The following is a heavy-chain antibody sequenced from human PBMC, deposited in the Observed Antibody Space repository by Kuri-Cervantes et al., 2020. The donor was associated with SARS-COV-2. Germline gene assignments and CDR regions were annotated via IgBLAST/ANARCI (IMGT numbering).Heavy chain of an antibody. J-gene: IGHJ6*02. CDR1: GGTFSTAI. CDR3: ARDVADIVATTQADYYYYGMDV. V-gene: IGHV1-69*10. CDR2: IMPALGMP. Sequence: SVKVSCKASGGTFSTAIISWVRQGPGQGLEWMGGIMPALGMPNYAQKFRGRVTITADTSTATAYLELSGLKSEDTAVYYCARDVADIVATTQADYYYYGMDVWGQGTTVTVS. D-gene: IGHD5-12*01.